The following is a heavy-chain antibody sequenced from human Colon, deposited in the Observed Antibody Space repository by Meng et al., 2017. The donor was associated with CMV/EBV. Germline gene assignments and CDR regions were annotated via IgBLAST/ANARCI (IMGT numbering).Heavy chain of an antibody. V-gene: IGHV3-30*18. CDR3: AQGWGYNSSPFEY. Sequence: AAEFTFSRDGLRWVRQASRKGLEEVELRANDRSGKYFVDSVKSRFDISKDNSKNTLYLQMNSLRAEDTAVYYCAQGWGYNSSPFEYWGQGTLVTVSS. D-gene: IGHD6-6*01. J-gene: IGHJ4*02. CDR1: EFTFSRDG. CDR2: RANDRSGK.